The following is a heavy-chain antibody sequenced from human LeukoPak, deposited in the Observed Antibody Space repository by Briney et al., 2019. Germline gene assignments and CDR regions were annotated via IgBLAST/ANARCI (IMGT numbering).Heavy chain of an antibody. CDR3: ARGPSRGYSYGFVGYYFDY. CDR1: GFTFSSDG. J-gene: IGHJ4*02. V-gene: IGHV3-30*03. D-gene: IGHD5-18*01. CDR2: ISYDGSNK. Sequence: GGSLRLSCAASGFTFSSDGMHWVRQAPGKGLEWVAVISYDGSNKYYADSVKGRFTISRDNSKNTLYLQMNSLRAEDTAVYYCARGPSRGYSYGFVGYYFDYWGQGTLVTVSS.